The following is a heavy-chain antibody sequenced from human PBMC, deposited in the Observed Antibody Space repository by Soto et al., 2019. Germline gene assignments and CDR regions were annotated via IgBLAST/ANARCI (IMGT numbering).Heavy chain of an antibody. D-gene: IGHD5-12*01. Sequence: EEQVLESGGGLVQPGGSLRLSCSASGFTFSNYGMSWVRQAPGKGLEWVSRIIGGGFTTYDADSVKGRFAISRDNSKNTLYLQMNSLRAEDTAVYYCAKEGWAYSATPRGDAFDVWGQGTMVTVSS. CDR3: AKEGWAYSATPRGDAFDV. V-gene: IGHV3-23*01. J-gene: IGHJ3*01. CDR1: GFTFSNYG. CDR2: IIGGGFTT.